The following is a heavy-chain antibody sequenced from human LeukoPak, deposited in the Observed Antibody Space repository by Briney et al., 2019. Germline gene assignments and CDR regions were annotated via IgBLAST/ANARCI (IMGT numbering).Heavy chain of an antibody. CDR2: IDWSGGTI. CDR3: ARDLQTGGQPLPWFDP. Sequence: PGGSLRLSCTASGFTFGEFGMSWVRQAPGKGPEWVSGIDWSGGTIGHADSVKGRFTISRDNAKRSLYLQMNSLRVEDTALYYCARDLQTGGQPLPWFDPWGQGTLVTVSS. V-gene: IGHV3-20*04. D-gene: IGHD2-21*02. J-gene: IGHJ5*02. CDR1: GFTFGEFG.